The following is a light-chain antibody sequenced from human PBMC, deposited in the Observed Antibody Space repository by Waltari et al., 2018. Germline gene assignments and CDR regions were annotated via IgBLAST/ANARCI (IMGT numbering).Light chain of an antibody. Sequence: SSELTQDPVVSVAMGQTVRITCQGDSLRRYYASWYQQRPGQAPILGMFDKNNRPSGVPDRFSGSSSDNSASLTITGAQAEDEASYYCHSRDATGVGGSFGGGTKLTVL. V-gene: IGLV3-19*01. CDR3: HSRDATGVGGS. J-gene: IGLJ2*01. CDR1: SLRRYY. CDR2: DKN.